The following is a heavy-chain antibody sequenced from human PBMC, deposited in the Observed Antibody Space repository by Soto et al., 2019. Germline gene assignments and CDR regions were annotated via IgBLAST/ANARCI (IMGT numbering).Heavy chain of an antibody. J-gene: IGHJ4*02. CDR3: AASDQDMIVVDY. D-gene: IGHD3-22*01. CDR1: GFTFTSSA. CDR2: IVVGSGNT. V-gene: IGHV1-58*01. Sequence: QMQLVQSGPEVKKPGTSVKVSCKASGFTFTSSAVQWVRQARGQRLEWIGWIVVGSGNTNYAQKFQERVTITRDMSTSTAYMELSSVRSEDTAVYYCAASDQDMIVVDYWGQGTLVTVSS.